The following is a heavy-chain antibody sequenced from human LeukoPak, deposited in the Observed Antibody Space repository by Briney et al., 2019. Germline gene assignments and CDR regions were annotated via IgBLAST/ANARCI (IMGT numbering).Heavy chain of an antibody. CDR3: ARHPKRYNWNDHYYYMDV. D-gene: IGHD1-20*01. CDR2: IYTSGST. CDR1: GGSISSYY. Sequence: PSETLSLTCTVSGGSISSYYWSWIRQPPGKGLEWIGYIYTSGSTNYNPSLKSRVTISVDTSKNQFSLKLSSVTAADTAVYHCARHPKRYNWNDHYYYMDVWGKGTTVTVSS. V-gene: IGHV4-4*09. J-gene: IGHJ6*03.